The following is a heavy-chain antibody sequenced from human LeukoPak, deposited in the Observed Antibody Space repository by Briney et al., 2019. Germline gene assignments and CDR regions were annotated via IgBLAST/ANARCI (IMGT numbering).Heavy chain of an antibody. D-gene: IGHD5-18*01. V-gene: IGHV4-31*03. J-gene: IGHJ4*02. Sequence: PSQTLSLTCTVSGGSISSGGYYWSWIRQHPGKGLEWIGYIYYSGSTYYNPSLKSRVTISVDTSKNQFSLKLSSVTAADTAVYYCARRVLSIRGYSYGRREAVDYWGQGTLVTVSS. CDR3: ARRVLSIRGYSYGRREAVDY. CDR2: IYYSGST. CDR1: GGSISSGGYY.